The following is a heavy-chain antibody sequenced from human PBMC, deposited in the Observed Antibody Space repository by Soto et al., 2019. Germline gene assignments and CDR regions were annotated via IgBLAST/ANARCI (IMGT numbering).Heavy chain of an antibody. V-gene: IGHV3-23*01. CDR2: ISGSGGST. CDR1: GFTVSSYA. CDR3: AGGRLGFEELVARNFDS. D-gene: IGHD3-10*01. Sequence: EVQLLESGGGLVQHGVSLRLSCAASGFTVSSYAMSWVRHARGKGLEWVSAISGSGGSTYYADSVNGRFTISRDNPKNTLYLQMNIPRAEDTAVYYCAGGRLGFEELVARNFDSWGQGTLVTVSS. J-gene: IGHJ4*02.